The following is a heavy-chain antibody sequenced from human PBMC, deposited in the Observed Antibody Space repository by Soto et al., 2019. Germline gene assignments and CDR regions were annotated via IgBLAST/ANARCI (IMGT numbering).Heavy chain of an antibody. V-gene: IGHV4-34*01. CDR1: GGSFSGYS. J-gene: IGHJ4*02. CDR2: INHTGST. D-gene: IGHD3-16*02. CDR3: ATIRMLGICVWGSYRQHYFDH. Sequence: QVQLQQWGAGLLKPSETLSLTCAVYGGSFSGYSWTWIRQPPGKGLEWIGEINHTGSTKYSPSLEIRVTISLDTTKNRFSLKLSSVTAADTAVYYCATIRMLGICVWGSYRQHYFDHWFQETLVTVSS.